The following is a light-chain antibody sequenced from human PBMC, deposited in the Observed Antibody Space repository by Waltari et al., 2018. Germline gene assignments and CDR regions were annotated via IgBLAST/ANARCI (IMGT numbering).Light chain of an antibody. J-gene: IGKJ4*01. CDR1: QSVSST. CDR2: GAS. Sequence: EIVMTQSPATLSVSPGERATLSCRASQSVSSTLAWHQQKPGHPPSLLIYGASTRATATPARFSGSGSGTEFTLAISSLQSEDFAVYYCQQYYEWPLTFGGGTK. CDR3: QQYYEWPLT. V-gene: IGKV3D-15*01.